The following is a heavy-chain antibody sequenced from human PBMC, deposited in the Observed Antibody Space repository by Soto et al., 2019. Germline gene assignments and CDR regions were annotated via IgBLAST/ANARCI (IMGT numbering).Heavy chain of an antibody. CDR1: GYTFTNYW. J-gene: IGHJ5*01. Sequence: GESLKISCKTSGYTFTNYWIAWVRQMPGKGLDLMGVIYPGDSDTKYSPSFQGQVTISVDKSTSTAYLQWSSLEASDTAMCYCARRLSQRVAVFESWGQGTLVTVSS. V-gene: IGHV5-51*01. D-gene: IGHD6-19*01. CDR2: IYPGDSDT. CDR3: ARRLSQRVAVFES.